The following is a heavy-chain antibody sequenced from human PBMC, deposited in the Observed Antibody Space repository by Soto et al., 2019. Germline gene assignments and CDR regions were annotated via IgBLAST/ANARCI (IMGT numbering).Heavy chain of an antibody. CDR2: ISYDGSNK. CDR1: GFTFSSYG. J-gene: IGHJ6*02. D-gene: IGHD6-13*01. Sequence: QVQLVESGGGGVQPGRSLRLSCAASGFTFSSYGMHWVRQAPGKGLEWVAVISYDGSNKYYADSVKGRFTISRDNSKNTLYLQMNSLRAEDTAVYYCAKDLVAAAVHYYGMDVWGQGTTVTVSS. V-gene: IGHV3-30*18. CDR3: AKDLVAAAVHYYGMDV.